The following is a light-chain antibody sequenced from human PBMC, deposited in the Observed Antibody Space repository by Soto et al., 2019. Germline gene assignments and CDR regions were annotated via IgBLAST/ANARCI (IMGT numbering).Light chain of an antibody. CDR2: AAS. V-gene: IGKV3-20*01. Sequence: DIVLTQSPGTLSLSPGERAALSCRASQSVSSSYLAWYQQKPGQAPRLLIYAASNRDTGIPDRFSGSGSGTDFTLTISRLEPEDFAVYYCQQHDNSPLTFGGGTKLEIK. J-gene: IGKJ4*01. CDR3: QQHDNSPLT. CDR1: QSVSSSY.